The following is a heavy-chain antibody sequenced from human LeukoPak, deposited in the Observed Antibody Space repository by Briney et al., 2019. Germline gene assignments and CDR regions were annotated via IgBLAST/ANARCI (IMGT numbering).Heavy chain of an antibody. CDR2: ISDNSNYI. Sequence: GGSLRLSCAASGFTFSTYSMNWVRQAPGKGLEWVSSISDNSNYIYYSDSVEGRFTISRDNAKNSLYLQMNSLRVEDTAVYYCANHFACGSTSCPPFDSWGQGTLVTVSS. CDR1: GFTFSTYS. CDR3: ANHFACGSTSCPPFDS. V-gene: IGHV3-21*01. D-gene: IGHD2-2*01. J-gene: IGHJ4*02.